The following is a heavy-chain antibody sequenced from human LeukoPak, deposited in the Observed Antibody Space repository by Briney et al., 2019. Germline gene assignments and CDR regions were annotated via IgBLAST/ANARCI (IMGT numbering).Heavy chain of an antibody. J-gene: IGHJ4*02. V-gene: IGHV3-49*04. CDR1: GFDFSSYA. D-gene: IGHD5-12*01. CDR3: SRAAGYDFILEY. Sequence: PGRSLRLSCAASGFDFSSYAMHWVRQAPGKGLEWVGFIRSEAHDTTPQYGASVQGRVTISKDASRRIAFLQMSSLKTEDTAVYYCSRAAGYDFILEYWGQGTLVTVSS. CDR2: IRSEAHDTTP.